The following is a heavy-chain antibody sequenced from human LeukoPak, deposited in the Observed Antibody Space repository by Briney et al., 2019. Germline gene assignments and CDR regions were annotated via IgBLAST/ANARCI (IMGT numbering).Heavy chain of an antibody. CDR2: ISSSSSHT. CDR1: GFTFSDYY. Sequence: PGGSLRLSCAASGFTFSDYYMSWIRQAPGKGLEWVSYISSSSSHTNYADSVKGRFTISRDNAKNSLYLQMNSLRAEDTALYYCAKDAHLPYYDFWSGYYTGFDYWGQGTLVTVSS. CDR3: AKDAHLPYYDFWSGYYTGFDY. V-gene: IGHV3-11*05. D-gene: IGHD3-3*01. J-gene: IGHJ4*02.